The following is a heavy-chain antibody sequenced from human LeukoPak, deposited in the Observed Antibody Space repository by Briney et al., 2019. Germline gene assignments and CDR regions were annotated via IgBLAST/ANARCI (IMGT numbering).Heavy chain of an antibody. V-gene: IGHV1-24*01. CDR1: GYTLTELS. CDR2: FDPEDGET. Sequence: ASVKVSCKVSGYTLTELSMHWVRQAPGKGLEWMGGFDPEDGETIYAQKFQGRVTMTEDTSTDTAYMELSSLRSEDTAVYYCATYLPPAGHFDYWGQGTLVTVSS. CDR3: ATYLPPAGHFDY. J-gene: IGHJ4*02. D-gene: IGHD6-13*01.